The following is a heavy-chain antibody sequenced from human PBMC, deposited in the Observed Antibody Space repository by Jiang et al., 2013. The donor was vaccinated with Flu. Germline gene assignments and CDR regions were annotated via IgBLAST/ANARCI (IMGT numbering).Heavy chain of an antibody. D-gene: IGHD2-21*01. V-gene: IGHV1-18*01. CDR3: ARDIFSVVYYYYYMDV. CDR2: ISAYNGNT. Sequence: GWISAYNGNTNYAQKLQGRVTMTTDTSTSTAYMELRSLRSDDTAVYYCARDIFSVVYYYYYMDVWGKGTTVTVSS. J-gene: IGHJ6*03.